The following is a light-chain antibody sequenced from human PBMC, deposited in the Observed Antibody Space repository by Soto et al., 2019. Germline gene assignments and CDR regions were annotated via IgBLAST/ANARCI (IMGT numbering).Light chain of an antibody. CDR3: PQYGSSPLT. V-gene: IGKV3-20*01. J-gene: IGKJ4*01. Sequence: EIVLTQSPGTLSLSPGERATLSCRSSQSVSNNYLAWYQQKPGQAPRLIIYGASSRATGIPDRFSGSGSGTDFTLTISRLEPEDFAVYFCPQYGSSPLTFGGGAKVEIK. CDR2: GAS. CDR1: QSVSNNY.